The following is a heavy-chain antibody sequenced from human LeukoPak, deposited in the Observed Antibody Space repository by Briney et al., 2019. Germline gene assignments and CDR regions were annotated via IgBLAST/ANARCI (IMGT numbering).Heavy chain of an antibody. CDR1: GFTFSSYS. Sequence: GGSLRLSCAASGFTFSSYSMNWVRQAPGKGLEWVSYISSSGSTIYYADSVKGRFTISRDNAKNSLYLQMNSLRAEDTAVYYCAREGGSSWFDYWGQGTLVTVSS. D-gene: IGHD6-13*01. CDR3: AREGGSSWFDY. J-gene: IGHJ4*02. CDR2: ISSSGSTI. V-gene: IGHV3-48*04.